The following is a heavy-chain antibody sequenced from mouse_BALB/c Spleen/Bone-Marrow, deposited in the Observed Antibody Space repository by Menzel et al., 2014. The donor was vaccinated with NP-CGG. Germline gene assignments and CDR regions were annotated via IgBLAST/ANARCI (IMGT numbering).Heavy chain of an antibody. CDR3: ARGGNWEDFDY. J-gene: IGHJ2*01. CDR2: ISSGSSTI. D-gene: IGHD4-1*01. V-gene: IGHV5-17*02. CDR1: GFPFXSFG. Sequence: EVMLVESGGGLVQPGGSRKLSCAASGFPFXSFGMHWVRQAPERGLEWVAYISSGSSTIFYADTVKGRFTISRDNPKNTLFLQMTSLRSEDTAMYYCARGGNWEDFDYWGQGTTLTVSS.